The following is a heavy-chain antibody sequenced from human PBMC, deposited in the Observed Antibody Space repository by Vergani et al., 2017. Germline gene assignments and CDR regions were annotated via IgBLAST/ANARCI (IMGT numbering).Heavy chain of an antibody. CDR3: ARVRYYCSGDCHPGECYYYMDV. CDR2: VKQDGSDK. V-gene: IGHV3-7*01. CDR1: GFPFSFYW. J-gene: IGHJ6*03. Sequence: EVELVESGGKLVQPGGSLRLSCATSGFPFSFYWMSWVRQAPGKGLEWVANVKQDGSDKYYVDSVKGRFTISRDNAKNILYLEMKGLRAEDTALYYCARVRYYCSGDCHPGECYYYMDVWGKGTTVTVSS. D-gene: IGHD2-21*01.